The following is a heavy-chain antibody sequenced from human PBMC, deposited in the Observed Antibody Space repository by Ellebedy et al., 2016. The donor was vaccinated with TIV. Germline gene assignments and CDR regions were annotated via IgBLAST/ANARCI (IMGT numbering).Heavy chain of an antibody. D-gene: IGHD5-18*01. Sequence: GESLKISCAASGFTVSSNYMSWVRQAPGKGLDWVSVIYSGGGTYYADSVKGRFTISSDNSKNTLYLQMNSLRAEDTAVYYCARVDSGYSYGFRPFDYWGQGTLVTVSS. CDR3: ARVDSGYSYGFRPFDY. CDR1: GFTVSSNY. J-gene: IGHJ4*02. V-gene: IGHV3-53*01. CDR2: IYSGGGT.